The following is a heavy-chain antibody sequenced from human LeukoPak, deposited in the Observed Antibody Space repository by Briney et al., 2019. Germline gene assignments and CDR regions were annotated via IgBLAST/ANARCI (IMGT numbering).Heavy chain of an antibody. J-gene: IGHJ3*02. CDR3: ARDLKGRYQDAFDI. CDR2: ISSSGSTI. CDR1: GFTFSSYS. V-gene: IGHV3-48*04. Sequence: GGSLRLSCAASGFTFSSYSMNWVRQAPGKGLEWVSYISSSGSTIKYADSVKGRFTISRGNAKNSLYLQMNSLRAEDTAVYYCARDLKGRYQDAFDIWGQGTMVTVSS. D-gene: IGHD2-2*01.